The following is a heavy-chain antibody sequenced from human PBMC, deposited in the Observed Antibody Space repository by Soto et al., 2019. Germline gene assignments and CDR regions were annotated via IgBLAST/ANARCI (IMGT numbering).Heavy chain of an antibody. CDR1: GGSISSGGYS. J-gene: IGHJ5*02. CDR2: IYHSGST. V-gene: IGHV4-30-2*01. D-gene: IGHD2-15*01. CDR3: ARKVVAATHWFDP. Sequence: SETLSLTCAVSGGSISSGGYSWSWIRQPPGKGLEWIGYIYHSGSTYYNPSLKSRVTISVDRSKNQFSLKLSSVTAADTAVYYCARKVVAATHWFDPWGQGTLVTVSS.